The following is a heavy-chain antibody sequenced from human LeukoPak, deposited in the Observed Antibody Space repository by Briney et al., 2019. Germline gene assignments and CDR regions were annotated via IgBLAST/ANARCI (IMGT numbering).Heavy chain of an antibody. CDR3: ARGGPYYYDRSGYVSY. D-gene: IGHD3-22*01. J-gene: IGHJ4*02. V-gene: IGHV3-74*01. CDR1: GFTFSGYW. Sequence: GGSLRLSCVASGFTFSGYWMHWVRQAPGKGLVWVSRTNSDGSSTSYADSVKGRFTISRDNAKNTLYLQMNSLRGEDTAVYYCARGGPYYYDRSGYVSYWGQGALVTVSS. CDR2: TNSDGSST.